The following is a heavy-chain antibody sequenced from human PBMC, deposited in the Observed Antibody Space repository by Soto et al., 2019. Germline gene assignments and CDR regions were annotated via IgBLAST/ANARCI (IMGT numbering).Heavy chain of an antibody. CDR2: INAGNGNT. CDR1: GYTFTSYA. V-gene: IGHV1-3*01. Sequence: ASVKVSCKASGYTFTSYAIHWVRQAPGQRLEWMGWINAGNGNTKYSQKFQGRVTMTTDTSTSTAYMELRSLGSDDTAVYYCAKCRVRLGEFYDAFDIWGQGTMVTVSS. D-gene: IGHD3-10*01. CDR3: AKCRVRLGEFYDAFDI. J-gene: IGHJ3*02.